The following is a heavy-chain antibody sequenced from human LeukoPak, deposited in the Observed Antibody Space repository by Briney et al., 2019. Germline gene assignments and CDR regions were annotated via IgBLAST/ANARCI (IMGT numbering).Heavy chain of an antibody. D-gene: IGHD3-22*01. V-gene: IGHV3-15*01. J-gene: IGHJ4*02. CDR3: TTAKYYYDSSGYYYSDY. Sequence: GSLRLSCAASGFTFSNAWMSWVRQAPGKGLEWVGSIKSKTDGGTTDYAAPVKGRFTISRDDSKNTLYLQMNSLKTEDTAMYYCTTAKYYYDSSGYYYSDYWGQGTLVTVSS. CDR1: GFTFSNAW. CDR2: IKSKTDGGTT.